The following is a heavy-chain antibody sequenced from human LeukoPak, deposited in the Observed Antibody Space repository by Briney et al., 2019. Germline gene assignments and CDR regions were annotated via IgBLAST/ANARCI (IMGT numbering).Heavy chain of an antibody. D-gene: IGHD1-26*01. CDR3: VKDRGYIGSQCDYFDY. CDR1: GFTFSSYA. Sequence: GGSLRLSCAASGFTFSSYAMTWVRQAPGKGLEWVSGINGSSTSTYYADSVKGRFTISRDNSKNTLYLQMNSLRAEDTAVYSCVKDRGYIGSQCDYFDYWGEGPLVTAS. V-gene: IGHV3-23*01. J-gene: IGHJ4*02. CDR2: INGSSTST.